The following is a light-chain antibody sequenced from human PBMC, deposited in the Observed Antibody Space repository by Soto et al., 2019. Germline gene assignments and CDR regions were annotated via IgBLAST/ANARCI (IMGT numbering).Light chain of an antibody. CDR3: QQYKSYYSVT. Sequence: DIQMTQSPATLSASGGDRVTITCRANESISNWLAWYQQEPGTAPKLLIFDASIVQIGVPSRFSGRGSGTEFTLTIPSLLPDEFATYYCQQYKSYYSVTCGQGTRLEI. V-gene: IGKV1-5*01. CDR1: ESISNW. CDR2: DAS. J-gene: IGKJ5*01.